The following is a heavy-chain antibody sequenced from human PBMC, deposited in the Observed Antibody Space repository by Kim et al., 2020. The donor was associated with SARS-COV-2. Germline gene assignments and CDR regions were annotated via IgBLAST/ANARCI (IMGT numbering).Heavy chain of an antibody. CDR2: IYYSGCT. Sequence: SETLSLTCTVSGGSISSGGYYWSRIRQHPGKGLEWIGYIYYSGCTYYNPSLKSRVSISVDTSKNKFSLKLSAVTAADTAAYYCARATPSDYYSYGMDVWGQGTTVTVSS. CDR3: ARATPSDYYSYGMDV. V-gene: IGHV4-31*03. J-gene: IGHJ6*02. CDR1: GGSISSGGYY.